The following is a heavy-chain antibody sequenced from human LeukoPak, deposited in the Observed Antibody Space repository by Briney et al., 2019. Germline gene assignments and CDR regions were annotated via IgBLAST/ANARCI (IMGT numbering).Heavy chain of an antibody. V-gene: IGHV3-30-3*01. J-gene: IGHJ4*02. CDR3: AREEDGDYVGYFDY. Sequence: GGSLRLSCAASGFTFSSYAMHWVRQAPGKGLVWVAVISYDGSNKYYADSVKGRFTISRDNSKNTLYLQMNSLRAEDTAVYYCAREEDGDYVGYFDYWGQGTLVTVSS. CDR2: ISYDGSNK. CDR1: GFTFSSYA. D-gene: IGHD4-17*01.